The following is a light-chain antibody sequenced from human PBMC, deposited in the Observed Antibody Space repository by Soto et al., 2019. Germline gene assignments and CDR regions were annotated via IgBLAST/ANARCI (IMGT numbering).Light chain of an antibody. CDR1: QNVDSYY. CDR2: GAS. CDR3: QQYGSLSWT. J-gene: IGKJ1*01. V-gene: IGKV3-20*01. Sequence: EIVLTQSPGTLSLSPGERATLSCRASQNVDSYYLAWYQQKPGQAPRIIIFGASGRATGIPDRFSGSGSGTDFTLTISRLEPEDFAVYYCQQYGSLSWTFGQGTKVEIK.